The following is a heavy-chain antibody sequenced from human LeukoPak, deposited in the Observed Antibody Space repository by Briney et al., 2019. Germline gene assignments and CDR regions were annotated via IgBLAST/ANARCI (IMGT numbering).Heavy chain of an antibody. Sequence: GGSLRLSCAASGFTFSSYSMNWVRQAPGKGLEWVSGISDTGGSTYYADSVKGRFTISRDNSKNTLYLQMNSLRAEDTAVYYCAKGPPNWSYGLSFDYWGQGTLVTVSS. J-gene: IGHJ4*02. D-gene: IGHD1-7*01. CDR3: AKGPPNWSYGLSFDY. CDR1: GFTFSSYS. CDR2: ISDTGGST. V-gene: IGHV3-23*01.